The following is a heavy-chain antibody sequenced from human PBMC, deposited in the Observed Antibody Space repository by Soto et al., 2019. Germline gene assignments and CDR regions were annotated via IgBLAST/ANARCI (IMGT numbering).Heavy chain of an antibody. CDR3: ARNPLVEACFYYGMDV. D-gene: IGHD2-8*02. CDR1: GFTFRDSY. J-gene: IGHJ6*01. CDR2: ISPGSRYP. Sequence: GGSLRLSCAGSGFTFRDSYMSWIRQAPGKGLEWLSYISPGSRYPAYADSVKGRFTISRDNAKDALYLQMNSLRAEDTAVYYCARNPLVEACFYYGMDVWGQGTTVTVS. V-gene: IGHV3-11*06.